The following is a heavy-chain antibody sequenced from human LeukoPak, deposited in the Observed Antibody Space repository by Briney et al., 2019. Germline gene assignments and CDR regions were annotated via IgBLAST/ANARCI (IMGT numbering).Heavy chain of an antibody. D-gene: IGHD2/OR15-2a*01. J-gene: IGHJ4*02. CDR3: AKGPLLWD. V-gene: IGHV3-23*01. CDR2: ISDNGASS. CDR1: GFTFSSYA. Sequence: GGSLRLSCAASGFTFSSYAMSWVRQAPGKGLEWVSPISDNGASSYYIDSVKGRFTISRDNSRNTLYLQMNSLRAEDTAVYYCAKGPLLWDWGQGTLVTVSS.